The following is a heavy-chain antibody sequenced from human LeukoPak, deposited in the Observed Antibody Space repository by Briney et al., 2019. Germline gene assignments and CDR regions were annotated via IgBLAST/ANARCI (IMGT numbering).Heavy chain of an antibody. CDR1: GCSISSYY. CDR2: IYYSGST. Sequence: SETLSLTCTVSGCSISSYYWSWIRQPPGKGLEWIGYIYYSGSTNYNPSLKSRVTISVDTSKNQFSLKLSSVTAADTAVYYCARRVGVVVPAAMTRGNAFDIWGQGTMVTVSS. J-gene: IGHJ3*02. D-gene: IGHD2-2*01. V-gene: IGHV4-59*08. CDR3: ARRVGVVVPAAMTRGNAFDI.